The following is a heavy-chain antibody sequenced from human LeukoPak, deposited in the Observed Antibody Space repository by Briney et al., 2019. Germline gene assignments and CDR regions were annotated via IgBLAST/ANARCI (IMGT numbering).Heavy chain of an antibody. J-gene: IGHJ4*02. V-gene: IGHV1-46*01. Sequence: GASVKVSCKASGYTFTSYYMHWVRQAPGQGLEWMGIINPSGGSTSYAQKFQGRVTMTRDTSTSTVYMELSSLRSEDTAVYYCARTGYSSGWYGKYYFDYWGRGALVTVSS. CDR3: ARTGYSSGWYGKYYFDY. CDR2: INPSGGST. CDR1: GYTFTSYY. D-gene: IGHD6-19*01.